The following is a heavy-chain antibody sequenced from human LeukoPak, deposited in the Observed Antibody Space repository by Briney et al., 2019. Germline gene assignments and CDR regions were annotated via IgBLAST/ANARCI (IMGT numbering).Heavy chain of an antibody. D-gene: IGHD4-23*01. Sequence: GASVKVSCKASGYAFTGYYMHWVRQAPGQGLEWMGWIHPNSGVTNYAQKFQGRVTMTRDTSISTAYMELSSLRSDDTAVYYCARDLFTLYGGNSGFHFDYWGQGALVTVSS. CDR2: IHPNSGVT. V-gene: IGHV1-2*02. J-gene: IGHJ4*02. CDR1: GYAFTGYY. CDR3: ARDLFTLYGGNSGFHFDY.